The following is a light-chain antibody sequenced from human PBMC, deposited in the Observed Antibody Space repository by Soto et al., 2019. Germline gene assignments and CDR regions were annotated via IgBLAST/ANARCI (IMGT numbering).Light chain of an antibody. V-gene: IGLV2-14*03. CDR1: SSDGGGYNY. Sequence: QSVLTQPAPVSGSPGQSITISCTGTSSDGGGYNYVSWYQQHPGKAPKLMIYDVSNRPSGVSNRFSGSKSGNTASLTISGLQAEDEADYYCSSYRRSSTFEVFGTGTKVTVL. CDR2: DVS. J-gene: IGLJ1*01. CDR3: SSYRRSSTFEV.